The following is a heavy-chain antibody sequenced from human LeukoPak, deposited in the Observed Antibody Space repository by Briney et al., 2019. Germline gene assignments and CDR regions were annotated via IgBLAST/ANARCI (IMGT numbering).Heavy chain of an antibody. CDR1: GGSISSFY. J-gene: IGHJ4*02. D-gene: IGHD1-1*01. Sequence: PSETLSLTCTVSGGSISSFYWSWIRQSPGKGLEWIGYIYTSGSTNYNPSLKSRVTISVDTSKNQFSLRLSSVTAADTAVYYCASSGTGFDYWGQGTLVTVSS. V-gene: IGHV4-4*09. CDR2: IYTSGST. CDR3: ASSGTGFDY.